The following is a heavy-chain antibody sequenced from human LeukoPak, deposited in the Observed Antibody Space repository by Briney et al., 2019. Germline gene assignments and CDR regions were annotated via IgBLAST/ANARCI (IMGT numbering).Heavy chain of an antibody. CDR3: ARVVSYYGSAYRLLDL. V-gene: IGHV3-33*01. J-gene: IGHJ2*01. CDR2: IWFDGSNK. CDR1: GFNFSTNG. Sequence: GGSLRLSCEASGFNFSTNGMHWVRQAPGKGLEWVALIWFDGSNKHYADSVKGRFTVSRDNSKNTMYPQMNSLRAEDTAVYYCARVVSYYGSAYRLLDLWGRGTLVTVSS. D-gene: IGHD3-10*01.